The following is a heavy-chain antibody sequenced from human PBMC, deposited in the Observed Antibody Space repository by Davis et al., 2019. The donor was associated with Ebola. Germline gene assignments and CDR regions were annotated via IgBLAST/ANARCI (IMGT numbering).Heavy chain of an antibody. CDR2: ISSSGSTI. CDR1: GFTFSSYE. J-gene: IGHJ6*02. V-gene: IGHV3-48*03. CDR3: ARDFSYYDILTGYYHYYYYYGMDV. Sequence: GESLNISCAASGFTFSSYEMNLVRQAPGKGLEWVSYISSSGSTIYYADSVKGRFTISSDNAKNSLYLQMNSLRAEDTAVYYCARDFSYYDILTGYYHYYYYYGMDVWGQGTTVTVSS. D-gene: IGHD3-9*01.